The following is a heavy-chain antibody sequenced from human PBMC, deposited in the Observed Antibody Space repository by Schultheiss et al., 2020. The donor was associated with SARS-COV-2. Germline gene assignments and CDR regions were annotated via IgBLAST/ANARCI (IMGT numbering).Heavy chain of an antibody. CDR1: GYTFTGYY. CDR3: ARSGYFVYRGSGWYFDY. J-gene: IGHJ4*02. D-gene: IGHD6-19*01. CDR2: ISAYNGNT. V-gene: IGHV1-18*04. Sequence: ASVKVSCKASGYTFTGYYMHWVRQAPGQGLEWMGWISAYNGNTNYAQKLQGRVTMTTDTSTSTAYMELSSLRSEDTAVYYCARSGYFVYRGSGWYFDYWGQGTLVTVSS.